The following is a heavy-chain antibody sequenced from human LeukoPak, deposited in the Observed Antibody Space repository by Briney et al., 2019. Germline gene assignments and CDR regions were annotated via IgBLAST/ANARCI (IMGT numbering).Heavy chain of an antibody. CDR1: GGSFSGYY. D-gene: IGHD5-18*01. V-gene: IGHV4-34*01. Sequence: SETLSLTCAVYGGSFSGYYWSWIRQPPGKGLEWIGEINHSGSTNYNPSLKSRVTISVDTSKNQFSLKLSSVTAADTAVYYCASSSGYSYGTQALTGFDRWGQGTLVTVSS. CDR3: ASSSGYSYGTQALTGFDR. CDR2: INHSGST. J-gene: IGHJ5*02.